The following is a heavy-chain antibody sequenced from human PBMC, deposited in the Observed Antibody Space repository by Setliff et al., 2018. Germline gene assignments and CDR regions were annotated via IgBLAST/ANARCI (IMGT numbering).Heavy chain of an antibody. J-gene: IGHJ4*02. Sequence: SETLSLTCTVSGGSISSGDYYWSWIRQPPGKGLEWIGYIYSSGSTYYNPSLKSRVSISVDTSKNQFSLKLSSVTAADTAVYYCARESRYYYDNLGTLDYWGQGTLVTVS. CDR3: ARESRYYYDNLGTLDY. CDR1: GGSISSGDYY. CDR2: IYSSGST. D-gene: IGHD3-22*01. V-gene: IGHV4-30-4*08.